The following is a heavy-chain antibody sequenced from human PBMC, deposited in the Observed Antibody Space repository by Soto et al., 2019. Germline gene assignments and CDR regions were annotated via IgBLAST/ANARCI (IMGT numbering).Heavy chain of an antibody. V-gene: IGHV1-69*13. J-gene: IGHJ6*02. CDR1: GGTFSIYA. CDR2: IIPIFGTA. Sequence: SVKVSCKASGGTFSIYAISWVLQSRLQWLDWMGGIIPIFGTANYAQKFQGRVTITADESTSTAYMELSSLRSEDTAVYYCARDGKATVTTAYYYGMDVWGQGTTVTVSS. D-gene: IGHD4-17*01. CDR3: ARDGKATVTTAYYYGMDV.